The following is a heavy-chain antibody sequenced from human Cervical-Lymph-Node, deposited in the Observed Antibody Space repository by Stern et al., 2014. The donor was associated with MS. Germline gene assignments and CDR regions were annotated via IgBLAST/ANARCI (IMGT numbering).Heavy chain of an antibody. CDR1: GFTFADYA. J-gene: IGHJ6*02. CDR3: AKDRNRGYSYGYSYGMDV. Sequence: EVQLVESGGGLVQPGRSLRLSCAASGFTFADYAMHWVRQAPGKGLEWVSGISWNSGNIVYADSVKGRFTISRDNAKNSLYLQMNSLRAEDTDLYYCAKDRNRGYSYGYSYGMDVWGQGTTVTVSS. V-gene: IGHV3-9*01. D-gene: IGHD5-18*01. CDR2: ISWNSGNI.